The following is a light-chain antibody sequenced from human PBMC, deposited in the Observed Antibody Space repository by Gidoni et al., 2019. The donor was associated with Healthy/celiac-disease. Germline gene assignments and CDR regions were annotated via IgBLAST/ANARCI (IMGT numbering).Light chain of an antibody. J-gene: IGLJ3*02. Sequence: QSALTHPASASGSPGQSITISCTGTSSDVGSYNLVSWYQQHPGKAPKLMIYEGSKRPSGVSNRFSGSKSGNTASLTISGLQAEDEADYYCCSYAGSSTYVFGGGTKLTVL. CDR1: SSDVGSYNL. V-gene: IGLV2-23*01. CDR3: CSYAGSSTYV. CDR2: EGS.